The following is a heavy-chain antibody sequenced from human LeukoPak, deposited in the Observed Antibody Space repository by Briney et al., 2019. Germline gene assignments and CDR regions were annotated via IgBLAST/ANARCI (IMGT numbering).Heavy chain of an antibody. D-gene: IGHD1-14*01. J-gene: IGHJ4*02. V-gene: IGHV3-7*01. CDR1: GFTFDDYG. CDR2: IKQDGSEK. CDR3: ARDRSITF. Sequence: GGSLRLSCAASGFTFDDYGMNWVRQAPGKGLEWVANIKQDGSEKYYVDSVKGRFTISRDNAKNSLYLQMNSLRAEDTAVYYCARDRSITFWGQGTLVTVSS.